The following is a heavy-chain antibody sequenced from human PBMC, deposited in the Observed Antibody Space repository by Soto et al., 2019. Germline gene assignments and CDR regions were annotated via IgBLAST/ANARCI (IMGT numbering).Heavy chain of an antibody. CDR1: GFTFSSYA. J-gene: IGHJ4*02. CDR2: ISGSGDST. D-gene: IGHD6-13*01. CDR3: AKDLKGIAAAGTEGSDY. Sequence: GGSLRLSCAASGFTFSSYAMSWVRQAPGKGLEWVSSISGSGDSTYYADSEKGRFTISRDNSKNTLYLQMNSLRAEDTAVYYCAKDLKGIAAAGTEGSDYWGQGTLVTVSS. V-gene: IGHV3-23*01.